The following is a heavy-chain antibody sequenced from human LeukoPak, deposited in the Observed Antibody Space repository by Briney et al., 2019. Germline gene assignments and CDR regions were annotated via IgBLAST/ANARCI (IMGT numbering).Heavy chain of an antibody. CDR1: GFTFSSYA. V-gene: IGHV3-23*01. D-gene: IGHD2-15*01. CDR2: ISGSGGST. Sequence: GGSLRLSCAASGFTFSSYAMSWVRQAPGKGLEWVSAISGSGGSTYYADSVKGRFTISRDNSKNTLYLQMNSLRAEDTAVYYCAKGDCSGGSCSPHFAYYYYYYGMDVWGQGTTVTVSS. CDR3: AKGDCSGGSCSPHFAYYYYYYGMDV. J-gene: IGHJ6*02.